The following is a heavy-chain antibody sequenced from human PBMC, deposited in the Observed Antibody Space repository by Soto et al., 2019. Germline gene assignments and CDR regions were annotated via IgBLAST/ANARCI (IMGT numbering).Heavy chain of an antibody. D-gene: IGHD3-10*01. Sequence: SETLSLTCAVYGGSFSGYYWSWIRQPPGKGLEWIGEINHSGSTNYNPSLKSRVTISVDTSKNQFSLKLSSVTAADTAVYYCARGVRGATSWYYYYMDVWGKGTTVTVSS. CDR3: ARGVRGATSWYYYYMDV. CDR1: GGSFSGYY. J-gene: IGHJ6*03. CDR2: INHSGST. V-gene: IGHV4-34*01.